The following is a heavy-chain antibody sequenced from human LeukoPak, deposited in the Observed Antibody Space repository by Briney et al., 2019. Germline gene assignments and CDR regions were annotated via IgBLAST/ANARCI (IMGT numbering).Heavy chain of an antibody. CDR1: GYTFTDYW. D-gene: IGHD5/OR15-5a*01. V-gene: IGHV5-51*01. CDR2: IYPGETDI. CDR3: VGLSRNSVSFDTFDL. Sequence: GEALKISCKASGYTFTDYWIGWVRQMPGKGLEWMGIIYPGETDIRYSPSFQGQVTISADESISTAYLQWSSLKASDTAIYYCVGLSRNSVSFDTFDLWGQGTMVTVSS. J-gene: IGHJ3*01.